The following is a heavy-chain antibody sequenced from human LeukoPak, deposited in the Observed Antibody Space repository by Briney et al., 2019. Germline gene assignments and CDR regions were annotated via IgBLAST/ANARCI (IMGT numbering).Heavy chain of an antibody. Sequence: ASVKVSCKASGYTFTGYYMRWVRQAPGQGLEWMGWINPNSGGTNYAQKFQGSVTMTRDTSISTAYMELSRLRPDDTAVYYCARDHCSSANCYEYHYYGMDVWGQGTTVTVSS. CDR3: ARDHCSSANCYEYHYYGMDV. CDR2: INPNSGGT. CDR1: GYTFTGYY. J-gene: IGHJ6*02. V-gene: IGHV1-2*02. D-gene: IGHD2-2*01.